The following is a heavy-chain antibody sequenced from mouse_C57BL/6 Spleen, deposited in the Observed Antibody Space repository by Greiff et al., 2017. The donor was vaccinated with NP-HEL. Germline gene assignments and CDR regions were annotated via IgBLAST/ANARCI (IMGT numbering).Heavy chain of an antibody. J-gene: IGHJ2*01. D-gene: IGHD1-1*01. CDR1: GYSFTGYY. CDR2: INPSTGGT. Sequence: EVQLQQSGPELVKPGASVKISCKASGYSFTGYYMNWVKQSPEKSLEWIGEINPSTGGTTYNQKFKAKATLTVDKSSSTAYMQLKSLTSEDSAVYYCARLRGFDYWGQGTTLTVSS. CDR3: ARLRGFDY. V-gene: IGHV1-42*01.